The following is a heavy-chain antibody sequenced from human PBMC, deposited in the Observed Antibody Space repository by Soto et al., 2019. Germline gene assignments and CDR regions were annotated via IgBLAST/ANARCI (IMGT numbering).Heavy chain of an antibody. J-gene: IGHJ4*02. CDR2: IHSSGTT. V-gene: IGHV4-4*07. CDR3: ARDRIIGTSYSDY. D-gene: IGHD1-7*01. Sequence: PSETLSLTCTVSSGSINSFYWAWIRQPAGKGLEWIGRIHSSGTTNYNPSLSGRVTMSVDPSKSQFSLRLTSVTAADTAVYYCARDRIIGTSYSDYWGQGILVTVSS. CDR1: SGSINSFY.